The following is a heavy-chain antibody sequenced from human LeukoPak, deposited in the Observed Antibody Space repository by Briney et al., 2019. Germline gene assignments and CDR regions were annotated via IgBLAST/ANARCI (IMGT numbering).Heavy chain of an antibody. CDR3: ARERYCSSTSCPRGDLDY. J-gene: IGHJ4*02. CDR2: IGVSDSTM. D-gene: IGHD2-2*01. CDR1: GFTFSSYE. Sequence: PGGSLRLSCAASGFTFSSYEMNWVRQAPGKGLEWVSYIGVSDSTMYYAESVKGRFTISRDNAKNSLYLQMNSLRAEDTAVYYCARERYCSSTSCPRGDLDYWGQGTLVSVSS. V-gene: IGHV3-48*03.